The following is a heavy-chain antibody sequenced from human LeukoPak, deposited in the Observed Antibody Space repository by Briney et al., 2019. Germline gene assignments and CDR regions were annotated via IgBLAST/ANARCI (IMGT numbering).Heavy chain of an antibody. J-gene: IGHJ6*04. CDR3: AERGITMIGGV. Sequence: PGGSLRLSCAASGFTFSSYEMNWVRQAPGKGLEWVSYISSSGSTIYYAGSVKGRFTISRDNAKNSLYLQMNSLRAEDTAVYYCAERGITMIGGVWGKGTTVTISS. CDR2: ISSSGSTI. V-gene: IGHV3-48*03. D-gene: IGHD3-10*02. CDR1: GFTFSSYE.